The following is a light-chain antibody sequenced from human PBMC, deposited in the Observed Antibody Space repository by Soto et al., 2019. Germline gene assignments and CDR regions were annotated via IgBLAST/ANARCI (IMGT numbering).Light chain of an antibody. CDR2: EGT. CDR3: NSFTTSSTYV. Sequence: QSVLTQPASVSGSPGQSITISCTGISSDVGSYNLVSWYQQHPGEAPKLMIYEGTKRPSGVSNRFSGSKSGNTASLTISGLQAEDEADYYCNSFTTSSTYVFGTGTKVTVL. CDR1: SSDVGSYNL. J-gene: IGLJ1*01. V-gene: IGLV2-14*02.